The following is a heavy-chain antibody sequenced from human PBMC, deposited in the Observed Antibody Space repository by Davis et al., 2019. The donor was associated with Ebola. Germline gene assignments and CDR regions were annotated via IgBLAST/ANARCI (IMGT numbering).Heavy chain of an antibody. CDR3: ARAVGSSTSWFDP. CDR1: GGSFSGYY. Sequence: SETLSLTCAVYGGSFSGYYWSWIRPPPGKGLEWIGEINHSGSTNYNPSLKSRVTISVDTSKNQFSLKLSSVTAADTAVYYCARAVGSSTSWFDPWGQGTLVTVSS. V-gene: IGHV4-34*01. J-gene: IGHJ5*02. D-gene: IGHD2-2*01. CDR2: INHSGST.